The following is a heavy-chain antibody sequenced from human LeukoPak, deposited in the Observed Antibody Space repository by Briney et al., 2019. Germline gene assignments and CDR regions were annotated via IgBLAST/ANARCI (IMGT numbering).Heavy chain of an antibody. Sequence: GGSLRLSCAASGFTFSSYSMSWVRQAPGKGLEWVSATSGNGGNTYYTDSVKGRFTFSRDNSKNTLFLQMNSLRAEDTAVYYCAKNLGGTYYVGVYYYSGVDVWGQGTTVTVSS. CDR3: AKNLGGTYYVGVYYYSGVDV. V-gene: IGHV3-23*01. CDR2: TSGNGGNT. D-gene: IGHD3-10*02. J-gene: IGHJ6*02. CDR1: GFTFSSYS.